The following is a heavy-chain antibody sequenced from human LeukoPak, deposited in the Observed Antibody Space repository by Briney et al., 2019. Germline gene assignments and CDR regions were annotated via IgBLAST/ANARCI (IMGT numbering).Heavy chain of an antibody. CDR3: ARGGYGPGSPYRY. D-gene: IGHD3-10*01. V-gene: IGHV4-34*01. J-gene: IGHJ4*02. CDR2: IDHTGSI. Sequence: PSETLSLTCAVNAGSFTGYYWSWIRQPPGKGLEWIGEIDHTGSISYNPSLRSRVTISVDAFKNQFSLNLRSVTAADRAIYYCARGGYGPGSPYRYWGQGTLVTVSS. CDR1: AGSFTGYY.